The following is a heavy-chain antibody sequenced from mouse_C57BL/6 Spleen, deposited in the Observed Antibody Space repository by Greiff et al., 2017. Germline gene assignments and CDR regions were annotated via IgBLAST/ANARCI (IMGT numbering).Heavy chain of an antibody. CDR2: IWSGGST. V-gene: IGHV2-2*01. CDR1: GFSLTSYG. J-gene: IGHJ1*03. D-gene: IGHD1-1*01. Sequence: QVQLQQSGPGLVQPSQSLSITCTVSGFSLTSYGVHWVRQSPGKGLEWLGVIWSGGSTDYNAAFISRLSISKDNSKSQVFFKMNSLQADDTAIDYCARNYYYYWDFDVWGTGTTVTVSA. CDR3: ARNYYYYWDFDV.